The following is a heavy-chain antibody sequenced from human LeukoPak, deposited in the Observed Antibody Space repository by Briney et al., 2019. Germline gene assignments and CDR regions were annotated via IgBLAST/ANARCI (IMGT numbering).Heavy chain of an antibody. CDR3: ARVSYGLYYYYYGMDV. CDR1: GGSFSGYY. D-gene: IGHD5-18*01. Sequence: SETLSLTCAVYGGSFSGYYWSWIRQPPGKGPEWIGEINHSGSTNYNPSLKSRVTISVDTSKNQFSLKLSSVTAADTAVYYCARVSYGLYYYYYGMDVWGQGTTVTVSS. CDR2: INHSGST. V-gene: IGHV4-34*01. J-gene: IGHJ6*02.